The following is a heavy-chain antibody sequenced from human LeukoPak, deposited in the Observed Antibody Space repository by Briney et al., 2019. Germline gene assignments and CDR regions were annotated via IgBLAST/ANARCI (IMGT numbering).Heavy chain of an antibody. V-gene: IGHV3-53*01. CDR1: GTIVSTNY. CDR3: VREDLGVEY. J-gene: IGHJ4*02. Sequence: AGGSLRLSCVSSGTIVSTNYMQWVRQAPGKGLECVSLLYRNENTYYADSVKGRFTISRDSSRNTLFLQMSNLRAEDTAVYYCVREDLGVEYWGQGTLVTVSP. CDR2: LYRNENT. D-gene: IGHD3/OR15-3a*01.